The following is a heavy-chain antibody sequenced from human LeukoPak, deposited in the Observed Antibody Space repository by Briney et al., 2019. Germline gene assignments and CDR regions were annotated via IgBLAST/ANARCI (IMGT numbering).Heavy chain of an antibody. V-gene: IGHV4-39*07. D-gene: IGHD6-13*01. CDR1: GGSISSSSYY. CDR2: IYYSGST. J-gene: IGHJ4*02. CDR3: ARGRRQLVTYFDY. Sequence: PSETLSLTCTVSGGSISSSSYYWGWIRQPPGKGLEWIGSIYYSGSTYYNPSLKSRVTISVDTSKNQFSLKLSSVTAADTAVYYCARGRRQLVTYFDYWGQGTLVTVSS.